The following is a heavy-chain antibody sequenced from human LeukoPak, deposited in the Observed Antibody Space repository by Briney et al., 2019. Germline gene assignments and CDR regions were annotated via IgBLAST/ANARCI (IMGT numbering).Heavy chain of an antibody. CDR2: IAIGGGHP. V-gene: IGHV3-21*06. J-gene: IGHJ4*02. CDR3: ATVGSGATVFDSFDY. CDR1: GFTFSSYS. Sequence: GASLSLSCAASGFTFSSYSMNWVRQAPGKGLEWVSIIAIGGGHPYYGDSVKGRFTISRDNANTLLFLQMDSLRVEDTAVYYCATVGSGATVFDSFDYWGQGTLVTVSS. D-gene: IGHD4-17*01.